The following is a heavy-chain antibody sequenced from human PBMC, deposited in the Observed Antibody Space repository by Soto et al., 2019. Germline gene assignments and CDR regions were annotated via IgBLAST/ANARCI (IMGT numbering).Heavy chain of an antibody. CDR2: IYYSGST. J-gene: IGHJ4*02. CDR1: GGSISSGDYY. V-gene: IGHV4-30-4*01. D-gene: IGHD1-20*01. Sequence: PSETLSLTCTVSGGSISSGDYYWSWIRQPPGKGLEWIGYIYYSGSTYYNPSLKSRVTISVDTSKNQISLKLSSVTAADTAVYYCATSQKGYNWNYFDHWGQGALVTVSS. CDR3: ATSQKGYNWNYFDH.